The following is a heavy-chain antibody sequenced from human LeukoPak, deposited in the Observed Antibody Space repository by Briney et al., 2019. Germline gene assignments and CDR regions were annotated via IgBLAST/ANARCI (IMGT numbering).Heavy chain of an antibody. D-gene: IGHD3-22*01. CDR2: IVVGSGNT. CDR1: GFTFTSSA. CDR3: AAFDNYYDSSGYDG. V-gene: IGHV1-58*02. J-gene: IGHJ4*02. Sequence: PVKVSCKASGFTFTSSAMQWVRQARGQRLEWIGWIVVGSGNTNYAQKFQERVTITRDMSTSTAYMELSSLRSEDTAVYYCAAFDNYYDSSGYDGWGQGTLVTVSS.